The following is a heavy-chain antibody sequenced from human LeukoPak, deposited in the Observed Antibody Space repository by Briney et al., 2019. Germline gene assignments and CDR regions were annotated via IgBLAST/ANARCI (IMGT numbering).Heavy chain of an antibody. V-gene: IGHV4-34*01. CDR2: INHSGST. CDR1: GGSFSGYY. CDR3: ARNEDWFDT. J-gene: IGHJ5*02. Sequence: PSETLSLTCAVYGGSFSGYYWSWIRQPPGKGLEWIGEINHSGSTNYNPSLKSRVTISLDTSKNQFSPKLNSVTAADTAVYYCARNEDWFDTWGQGTLVTVSS.